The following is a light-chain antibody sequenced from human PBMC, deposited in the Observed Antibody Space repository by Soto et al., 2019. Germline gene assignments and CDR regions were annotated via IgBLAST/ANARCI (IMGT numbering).Light chain of an antibody. CDR3: QQYNSYSGT. V-gene: IGKV1-5*01. Sequence: DIQMTQSPSTLSASVGDRDTITCRASQSISSWLAWYQQKPGKAPKLLIYDASSLESGVPSRFSGSGSGTEFTLTISSLLPDDFATYYCQQYNSYSGTFGQGTKV. CDR2: DAS. J-gene: IGKJ1*01. CDR1: QSISSW.